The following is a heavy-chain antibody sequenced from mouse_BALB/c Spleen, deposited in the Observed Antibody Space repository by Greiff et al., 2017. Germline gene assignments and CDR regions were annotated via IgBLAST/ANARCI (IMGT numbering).Heavy chain of an antibody. CDR1: GYAFTNYL. CDR3: ARPLGRYAMDY. CDR2: INPGSGGT. Sequence: VKLQESGAELVRPGTSVKVSCKASGYAFTNYLIEWVKQRPGQGLEWIGVINPGSGGTNYNEKFKGKATLTADKSSSTAYMQLSSLTSDDSAVYFCARPLGRYAMDYWGQGTSVTVSS. J-gene: IGHJ4*01. D-gene: IGHD4-1*01. V-gene: IGHV1-54*01.